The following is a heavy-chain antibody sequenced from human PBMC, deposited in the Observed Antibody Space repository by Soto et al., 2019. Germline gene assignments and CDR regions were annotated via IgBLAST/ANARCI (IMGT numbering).Heavy chain of an antibody. CDR3: ARVVSTSSYFDY. J-gene: IGHJ4*02. Sequence: PSETLSLTCTVSGGSISGYYWNWIRQPPGKGLEWIGYIYYSGSTNSNPSLKSRVTISIDTSKSQFTLKLSSVTAADTAVYYCARVVSTSSYFDYWGQGTLVTVSS. D-gene: IGHD1-1*01. CDR1: GGSISGYY. V-gene: IGHV4-59*01. CDR2: IYYSGST.